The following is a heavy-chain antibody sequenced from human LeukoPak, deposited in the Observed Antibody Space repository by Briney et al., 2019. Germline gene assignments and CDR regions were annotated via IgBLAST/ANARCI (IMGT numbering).Heavy chain of an antibody. CDR1: GFTFSDYY. V-gene: IGHV3-11*03. J-gene: IGHJ4*02. D-gene: IGHD3-10*01. Sequence: GGSLRLSCAASGFTFSDYYVSWIRQAPGKGLEWVSYISGSSSYTNYADSVKGRFTIFRDNAKNSLYLQMSSLRVEDTAVYYCARMRYYYGSGSYGDSWGQGTLVTVSS. CDR3: ARMRYYYGSGSYGDS. CDR2: ISGSSSYT.